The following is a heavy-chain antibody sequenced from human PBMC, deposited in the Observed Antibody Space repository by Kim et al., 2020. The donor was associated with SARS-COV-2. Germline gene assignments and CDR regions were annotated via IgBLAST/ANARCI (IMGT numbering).Heavy chain of an antibody. CDR2: INGSGGSK. D-gene: IGHD3-10*01. CDR1: GFTFSSYD. CDR3: AKGGVAQAGYFDY. J-gene: IGHJ4*02. Sequence: GGSLRLSCAASGFTFSSYDMSWVRQAPGKGLEWVSAINGSGGSKYYADSVKGRFTISRDNSKNTLYLQMNSLRAEDTAVYYCAKGGVAQAGYFDYWGQGTLVTVSS. V-gene: IGHV3-23*01.